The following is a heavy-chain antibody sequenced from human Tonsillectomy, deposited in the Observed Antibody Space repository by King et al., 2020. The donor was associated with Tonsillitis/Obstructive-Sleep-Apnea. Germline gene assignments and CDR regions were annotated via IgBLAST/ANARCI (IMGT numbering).Heavy chain of an antibody. Sequence: VQLVESGGGLVQPGGSLRLSCAASGFTFSNYDLSWVRQAPGKGLEWVSAISGSVGSTYYADSVKGRFTISRDSSKNTLYLQMNSLRAEDTAVYYCAKEELTGGNFAYWGQGTLVTVSS. D-gene: IGHD7-27*01. CDR1: GFTFSNYD. J-gene: IGHJ4*02. CDR2: ISGSVGST. V-gene: IGHV3-23*04. CDR3: AKEELTGGNFAY.